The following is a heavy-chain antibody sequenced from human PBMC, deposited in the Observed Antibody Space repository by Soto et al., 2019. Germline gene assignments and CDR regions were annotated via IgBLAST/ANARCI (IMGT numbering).Heavy chain of an antibody. CDR3: ARIETSGATNAFDI. V-gene: IGHV3-53*05. Sequence: GGSLRLSCAASGFTVSNSYMSWVRQAPGKGLEWVSAIYSGGSTYYSTSLKTRLTISKDTSKNQVVLTMTNMDPVDTATYYCARIETSGATNAFDIWGQGTMVTVSS. J-gene: IGHJ3*02. CDR1: GFTVSNSY. CDR2: IYSGGST. D-gene: IGHD1-26*01.